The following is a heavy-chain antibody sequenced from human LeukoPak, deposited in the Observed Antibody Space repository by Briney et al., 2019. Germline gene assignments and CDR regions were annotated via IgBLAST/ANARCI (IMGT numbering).Heavy chain of an antibody. Sequence: SETLSLTCTVSGGAISYYYWNWIRQPPGKGLEWIGYMYYTGNTNYNPSLKSRVHISVDTSKNQYSLKLNSVTAADTAVYYCARDASRYYYDSSGYYFDYWGQGTLVTVSS. CDR2: MYYTGNT. V-gene: IGHV4-59*12. D-gene: IGHD3-22*01. CDR3: ARDASRYYYDSSGYYFDY. J-gene: IGHJ4*02. CDR1: GGAISYYY.